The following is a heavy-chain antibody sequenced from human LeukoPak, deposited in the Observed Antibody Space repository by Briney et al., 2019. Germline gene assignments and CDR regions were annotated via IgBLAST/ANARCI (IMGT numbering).Heavy chain of an antibody. V-gene: IGHV4-39*07. CDR3: ASSRGYSYGYYFDY. Sequence: SETLSLTCTVSGGSISSSSYYWGWIRQPPGKGLEWIGYIYHSGSTYYNPSLKSRVTISVDRSKNQFSLKLSSVTAADTAVYYCASSRGYSYGYYFDYWGQGTLVTVSS. D-gene: IGHD5-18*01. J-gene: IGHJ4*02. CDR2: IYHSGST. CDR1: GGSISSSSYY.